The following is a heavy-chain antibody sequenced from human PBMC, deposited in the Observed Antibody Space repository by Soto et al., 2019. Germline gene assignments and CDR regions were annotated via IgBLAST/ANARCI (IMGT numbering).Heavy chain of an antibody. J-gene: IGHJ6*02. CDR3: AREVFCSNSSCQVRYGMDV. V-gene: IGHV3-53*01. D-gene: IGHD2-2*01. CDR1: GFTVSSHY. Sequence: GGSLRLSCAPSGFTVSSHYMSWVRQAPGKGLEWVSVINSGGSTYYADSVKGRFTISRDHSRNTLYLQMNSLRVEDTAVYYCAREVFCSNSSCQVRYGMDVWGQGTTVTVSS. CDR2: INSGGST.